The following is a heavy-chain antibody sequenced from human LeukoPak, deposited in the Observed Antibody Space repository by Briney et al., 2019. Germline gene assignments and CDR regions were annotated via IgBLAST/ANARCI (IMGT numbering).Heavy chain of an antibody. CDR1: GFTFSSYG. CDR3: AKSVYDSSGYFDY. Sequence: QPGGSLRLSCAASGFTFSSYGMHWVRQAPGKGLEWVAVISYDGSNKYYADSVKGRFTISRDNSKNTLYLQMNSLRAEDTAVYYCAKSVYDSSGYFDYWGQGTLVTVSS. CDR2: ISYDGSNK. D-gene: IGHD3-22*01. J-gene: IGHJ4*02. V-gene: IGHV3-30*18.